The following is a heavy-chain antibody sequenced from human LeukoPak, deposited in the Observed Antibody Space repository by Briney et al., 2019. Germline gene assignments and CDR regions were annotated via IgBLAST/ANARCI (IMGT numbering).Heavy chain of an antibody. V-gene: IGHV4-39*01. Sequence: SETLSLTCTVSGGSISSSSYYWGWIRQPPGKGLEWIGNIYYTGSSYYNPSLKSRVTISVDTSKNQFSLKLSSVTAADTAVYYCATSVGFGELLVFDYWGQGTLVTVSS. CDR2: IYYTGSS. J-gene: IGHJ4*02. CDR3: ATSVGFGELLVFDY. CDR1: GGSISSSSYY. D-gene: IGHD3-10*01.